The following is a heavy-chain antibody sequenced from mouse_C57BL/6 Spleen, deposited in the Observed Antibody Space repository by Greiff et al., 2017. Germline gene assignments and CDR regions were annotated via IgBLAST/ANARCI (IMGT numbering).Heavy chain of an antibody. J-gene: IGHJ1*03. CDR2: IDPSDSYT. D-gene: IGHD2-4*01. V-gene: IGHV1-59*01. Sequence: QVQLQQPGAELVSPGPSVRLSCKASGYTFTSSWMHWLKQRPGQGLEWFGVIDPSDSYTNSNQKFKGQATLTVDTSTSAAYRELSGLTSENSAVYYCERASIYDYDSYFAVWGTGTPVTVSS. CDR1: GYTFTSSW. CDR3: ERASIYDYDSYFAV.